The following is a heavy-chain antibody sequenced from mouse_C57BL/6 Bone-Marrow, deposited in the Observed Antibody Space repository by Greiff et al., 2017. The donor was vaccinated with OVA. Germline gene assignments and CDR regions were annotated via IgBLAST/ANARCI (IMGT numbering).Heavy chain of an antibody. D-gene: IGHD1-1*01. CDR1: GYTFTSYW. J-gene: IGHJ4*01. V-gene: IGHV1-50*01. Sequence: QVQLQQPGAELVKPGASVKLSCKASGYTFTSYWMQWVKQRPGQGLEWIGEIDPSDSYTNYNQKFKGKATLTVDTSSSTAYMQLSSLTSEDSAVYYCARSGGSRAMDYWGQGTSVTVSS. CDR2: IDPSDSYT. CDR3: ARSGGSRAMDY.